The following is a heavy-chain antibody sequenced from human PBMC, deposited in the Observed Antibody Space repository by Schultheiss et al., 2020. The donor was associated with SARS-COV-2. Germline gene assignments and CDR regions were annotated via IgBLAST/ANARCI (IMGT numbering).Heavy chain of an antibody. V-gene: IGHV4-39*01. Sequence: SETLSLTCTVSGGSISSSSYYWGWIRQPPGKGLEWIGSMYYTDNTYYSPPLKSRVTISADTSKNQFSLNLRSVTATDTAVYYCASTHDYSNYPNWFDPWGQGTLVTVSS. D-gene: IGHD4-11*01. J-gene: IGHJ5*02. CDR2: MYYTDNT. CDR3: ASTHDYSNYPNWFDP. CDR1: GGSISSSSYY.